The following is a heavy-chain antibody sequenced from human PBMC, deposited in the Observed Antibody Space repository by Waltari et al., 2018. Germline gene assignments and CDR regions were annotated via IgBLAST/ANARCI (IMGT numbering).Heavy chain of an antibody. CDR1: GCPLNNYY. D-gene: IGHD2-15*01. V-gene: IGHV4-59*01. CDR2: IYSSGTT. Sequence: QVQLQESGPGLVKPSETLSLPCTVSGCPLNNYYWNWIRQPPGQGLDWIGFIYSSGTTNYPPSLKGRVTISIDTSKTQYSLILHSVTAADTAVYYCARVSAAGGTRLFDYWGQGTLVTVSS. J-gene: IGHJ4*02. CDR3: ARVSAAGGTRLFDY.